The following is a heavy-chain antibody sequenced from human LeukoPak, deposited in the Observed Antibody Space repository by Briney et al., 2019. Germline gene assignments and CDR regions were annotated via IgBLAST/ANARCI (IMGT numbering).Heavy chain of an antibody. Sequence: ASVKVSCKVSGYTLTELSMHWVRQAPGKGLEWMGGFDPEDGETIYAQKFQGRVTMTEDTSTDTAYMELSSLRSEDTAVYYCATPFTGVATPYYFDYWGQGTLVTASS. D-gene: IGHD5-12*01. CDR3: ATPFTGVATPYYFDY. V-gene: IGHV1-24*01. CDR1: GYTLTELS. CDR2: FDPEDGET. J-gene: IGHJ4*02.